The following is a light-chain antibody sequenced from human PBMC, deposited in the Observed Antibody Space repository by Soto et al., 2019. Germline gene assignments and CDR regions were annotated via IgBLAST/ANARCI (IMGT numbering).Light chain of an antibody. Sequence: DIKMTQSPSTLSASVGGRVTITCRASQSISSYLNWYQQKPGKAPKLLLYAASSLQSGVPSRFSGSGAGTDFTLTISSLQPDDFSAYYCQQSYSTPPITFGQGTRLEIK. CDR1: QSISSY. CDR2: AAS. V-gene: IGKV1-39*01. CDR3: QQSYSTPPIT. J-gene: IGKJ5*01.